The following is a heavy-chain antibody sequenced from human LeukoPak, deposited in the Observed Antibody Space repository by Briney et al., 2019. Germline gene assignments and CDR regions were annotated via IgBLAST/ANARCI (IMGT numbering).Heavy chain of an antibody. V-gene: IGHV3-15*01. J-gene: IGHJ4*02. CDR1: GFTFSNAW. CDR2: IKSKTDGGTT. D-gene: IGHD2-2*01. Sequence: GGSLRLSCAASGFTFSNAWMSWVRQAPGKGLEWVGRIKSKTDGGTTDYAVPVKGRFTISRDDSKNTLYLQMNSLKTEDTAVYYCTTEKDIIVVVPAARQFDYWGQGTLVTVSS. CDR3: TTEKDIIVVVPAARQFDY.